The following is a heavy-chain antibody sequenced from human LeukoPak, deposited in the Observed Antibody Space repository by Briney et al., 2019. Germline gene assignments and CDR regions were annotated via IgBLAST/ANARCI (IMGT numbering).Heavy chain of an antibody. D-gene: IGHD4-17*01. CDR3: ARLDGDYNFPDYYYYYDMDV. V-gene: IGHV4-38-2*01. CDR1: GYSISSGYY. Sequence: SETLSLTCAVSGYSISSGYYWGWIRQPPGKGLEWIGSIYHSGSTYYNPSLKSRVTISVDTSKNQFSLKLSSVTAADTAVYYCARLDGDYNFPDYYYYYDMDVWGKGTSVTVCS. J-gene: IGHJ6*04. CDR2: IYHSGST.